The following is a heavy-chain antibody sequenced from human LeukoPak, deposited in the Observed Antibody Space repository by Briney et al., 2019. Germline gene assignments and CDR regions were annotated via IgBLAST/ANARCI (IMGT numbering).Heavy chain of an antibody. D-gene: IGHD4-23*01. CDR3: ARRTVTSYYYYYMDV. Sequence: SETLSLTCTVSGGSISSYYWSWIRQPPGKGLEWIGEINHSGSTNYNPSPKSRVTISVDTSKNQFSLKLNSVTAADTAVYYCARRTVTSYYYYYMDVWGKGTTVTVSS. V-gene: IGHV4-34*01. CDR2: INHSGST. CDR1: GGSISSYY. J-gene: IGHJ6*03.